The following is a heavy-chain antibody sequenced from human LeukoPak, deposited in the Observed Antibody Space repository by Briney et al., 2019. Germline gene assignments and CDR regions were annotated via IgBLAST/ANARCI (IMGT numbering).Heavy chain of an antibody. CDR3: ARDRGSGWYPNFDY. CDR1: GFTFSSYS. Sequence: SGGSLRLSCAASGFTFSSYSMNWVRQAPGKGLEWVSSISSSSSSIYYADSVKGRFTISRDNAKNSLYLQMNSLRAEDTAVYYCARDRGSGWYPNFDYWGQGTLVTVSS. D-gene: IGHD6-19*01. V-gene: IGHV3-21*01. J-gene: IGHJ4*02. CDR2: ISSSSSSI.